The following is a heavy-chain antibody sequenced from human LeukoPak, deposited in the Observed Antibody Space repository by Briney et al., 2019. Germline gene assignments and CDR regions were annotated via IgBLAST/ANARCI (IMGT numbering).Heavy chain of an antibody. CDR2: ITASGTAM. D-gene: IGHD1-26*01. Sequence: GGSLRLSCAASGYTFSSYSMNWVRQAPGKGLEWVSHITASGTAMFYADSVKGRFTISRDNAKNSLYLQMNSLRDEDTAVYYCASSGSYRFDYWGQGALVTVSS. CDR1: GYTFSSYS. V-gene: IGHV3-48*02. J-gene: IGHJ4*02. CDR3: ASSGSYRFDY.